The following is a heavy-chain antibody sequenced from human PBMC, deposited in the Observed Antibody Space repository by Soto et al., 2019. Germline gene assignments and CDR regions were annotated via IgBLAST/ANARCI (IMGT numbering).Heavy chain of an antibody. Sequence: PGGSLRLSCASSGFTFSSHGMHWVRQAPGKGLEWVTVISSDGTTTYDADSVKGRFIISRDNSKNTPFLQMNSLRTDDTAVYYCAKESNFYSNSKWSFDYWGQGTLVTVSS. V-gene: IGHV3-30*18. J-gene: IGHJ4*02. CDR1: GFTFSSHG. CDR3: AKESNFYSNSKWSFDY. D-gene: IGHD2-21*01. CDR2: ISSDGTTT.